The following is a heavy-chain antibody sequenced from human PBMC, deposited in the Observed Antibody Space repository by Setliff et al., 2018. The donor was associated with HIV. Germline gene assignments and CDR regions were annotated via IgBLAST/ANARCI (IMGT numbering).Heavy chain of an antibody. D-gene: IGHD3-10*01. Sequence: SSETLSLTCAVYGGSFSGYYWSWIRQPPGKGLEWIGEINDNGSTNYNQSLKSRVTISVDTSKNKFSLKLSSVTAADTAVYYCARVRGRYYYHYAMDVWGQGTTVTVSS. CDR2: INDNGST. J-gene: IGHJ6*02. V-gene: IGHV4-34*01. CDR3: ARVRGRYYYHYAMDV. CDR1: GGSFSGYY.